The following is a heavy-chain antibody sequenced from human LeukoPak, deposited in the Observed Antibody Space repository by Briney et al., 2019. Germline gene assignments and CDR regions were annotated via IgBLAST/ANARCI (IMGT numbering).Heavy chain of an antibody. V-gene: IGHV4-59*01. Sequence: PSETLSLTGTVSGGSISSYYWSWIRQPPGKGLEWIGYIYYSGSTNYNPSLKSRVTISVDTSKNQFSLKLSSVTAADTAVYYCARVGSFPPHFDYWGQGTLVTVSS. D-gene: IGHD3-10*01. J-gene: IGHJ4*02. CDR1: GGSISSYY. CDR3: ARVGSFPPHFDY. CDR2: IYYSGST.